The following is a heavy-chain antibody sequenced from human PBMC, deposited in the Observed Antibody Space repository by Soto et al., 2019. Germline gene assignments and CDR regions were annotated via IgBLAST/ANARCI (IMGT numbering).Heavy chain of an antibody. CDR3: ARYAVWRQLRTGAFDI. CDR2: IIPIFGTA. J-gene: IGHJ3*02. Sequence: QVQLVQSGAEVKKPGSSVKVSCKASGGTFSSYAISWVRQAPGQGLEWMGGIIPIFGTANYAQKFQGRVTITADESTSTAYMELISLRSEDTAVYYCARYAVWRQLRTGAFDIWGQGTMVTVSS. V-gene: IGHV1-69*01. D-gene: IGHD5-12*01. CDR1: GGTFSSYA.